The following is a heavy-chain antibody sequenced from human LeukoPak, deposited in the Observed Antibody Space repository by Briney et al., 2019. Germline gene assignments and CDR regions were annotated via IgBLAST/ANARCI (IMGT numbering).Heavy chain of an antibody. CDR3: ARVYGSCYAFDI. V-gene: IGHV3-66*02. CDR2: IYSASST. J-gene: IGHJ3*02. D-gene: IGHD4-17*01. CDR1: GFTVSSNY. Sequence: GGSLRLSCAASGFTVSSNYMSWVRQAPGKGLEWVSIIYSASSTYYADSVKGRFTISRDNSKNTLYLQMNSLRAEDTAVYYCARVYGSCYAFDIWGQGTLVTVSS.